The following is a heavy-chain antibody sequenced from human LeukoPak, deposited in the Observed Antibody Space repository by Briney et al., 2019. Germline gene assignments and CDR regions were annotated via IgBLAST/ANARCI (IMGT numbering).Heavy chain of an antibody. CDR2: ISSRGTSI. CDR1: GFTFSSYD. D-gene: IGHD2-21*02. Sequence: GGSLRLSCAASGFTFSSYDMIWVRQAPGKGLEWVSYISSRGTSIQYADFVKGRFTISRDNAKNSLYLQMNSLTAEDTAVYHCASLTAHWGQGTLVTVSS. J-gene: IGHJ4*02. CDR3: ASLTAH. V-gene: IGHV3-48*01.